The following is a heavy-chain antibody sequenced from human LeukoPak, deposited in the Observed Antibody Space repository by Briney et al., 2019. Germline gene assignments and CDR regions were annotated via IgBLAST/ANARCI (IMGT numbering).Heavy chain of an antibody. Sequence: GGSLRLSCAASGFTFSSYGMSWVRQAPGKGLEWVSVIYGDGTTYYADSVKGRFTISRDNSKNTLYLQMNSLRAEDTAVYYCARGYGSGSPTNFDYWGQGTLVTVSS. D-gene: IGHD3-10*01. V-gene: IGHV3-66*01. J-gene: IGHJ4*02. CDR3: ARGYGSGSPTNFDY. CDR1: GFTFSSYG. CDR2: IYGDGTT.